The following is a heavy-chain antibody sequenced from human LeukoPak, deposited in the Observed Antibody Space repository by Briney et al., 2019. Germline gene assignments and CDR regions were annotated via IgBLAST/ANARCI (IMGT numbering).Heavy chain of an antibody. CDR1: GFPFTKYG. D-gene: IGHD5-12*01. V-gene: IGHV3-33*01. CDR3: ARDWAATTAYYFDY. CDR2: MLYDGSTT. Sequence: GGSLRLSCAASGFPFTKYGMHWVRQAPGKGLEWVAVMLYDGSTTYYADSVKGRFTISRDNSKNTLYLQMNSLRAEDTAVYYCARDWAATTAYYFDYWGQGILVTVSS. J-gene: IGHJ4*02.